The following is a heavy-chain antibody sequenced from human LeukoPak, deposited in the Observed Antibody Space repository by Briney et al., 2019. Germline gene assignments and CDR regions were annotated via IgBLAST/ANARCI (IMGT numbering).Heavy chain of an antibody. CDR1: GFTFSSYG. Sequence: PGRSLRLSCAASGFTFSSYGMHWVRQAPGKGLEWVALISYDGSDKDYADSVKGRFTISRDNSKNTLYLQMNSLRVEDTAVYYCAKIYGSGSLWYYFDYWGQGTLVTVSS. CDR2: ISYDGSDK. J-gene: IGHJ4*02. V-gene: IGHV3-30*18. D-gene: IGHD3-10*01. CDR3: AKIYGSGSLWYYFDY.